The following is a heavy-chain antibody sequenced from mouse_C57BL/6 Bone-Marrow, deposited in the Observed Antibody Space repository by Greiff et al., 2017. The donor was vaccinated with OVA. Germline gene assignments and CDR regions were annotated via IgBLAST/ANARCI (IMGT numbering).Heavy chain of an antibody. J-gene: IGHJ2*01. CDR2: IRLKSDNYAT. CDR3: TGGYYYRAY. Sequence: EVKVVESGGGLVQPGGSMKLSCVASGFTFSNYWMNWVRQSPEKGLEWVAQIRLKSDNYATHYAESVKGRFTISRDNSKSSVYLQMNNLRAEDTGIYYWTGGYYYRAYWGQGTTLTVSS. D-gene: IGHD1-1*01. CDR1: GFTFSNYW. V-gene: IGHV6-3*01.